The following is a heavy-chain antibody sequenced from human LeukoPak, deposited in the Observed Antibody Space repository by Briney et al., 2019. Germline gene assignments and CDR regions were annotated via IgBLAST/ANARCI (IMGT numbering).Heavy chain of an antibody. Sequence: SGGSLRLSCAASGFTFSDYYMSWIRQAPGKGLEWVSYISSSGSTIYYADSVKGRFTISRDNAKNSLYLQMNSLRAEDTAVYYCAKALRIQLWTYFDYWGQGTLVTVSS. D-gene: IGHD5-18*01. J-gene: IGHJ4*02. CDR2: ISSSGSTI. CDR1: GFTFSDYY. V-gene: IGHV3-11*01. CDR3: AKALRIQLWTYFDY.